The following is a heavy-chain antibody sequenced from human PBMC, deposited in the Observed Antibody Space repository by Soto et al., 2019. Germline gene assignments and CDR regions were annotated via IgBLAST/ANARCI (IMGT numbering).Heavy chain of an antibody. CDR2: INSDGSST. Sequence: EEQLVESGGGLVQPGGSLRLSCAASGFTFSSYWMHWVRQAPGKGLVWVSRINSDGSSTSYADSVKGRFTISRDNAKNKLNLKINSLRAEDTAVYYCARDRGYCSSGSCSQFGYWGQGTLVTVS. J-gene: IGHJ4*02. D-gene: IGHD2-15*01. CDR3: ARDRGYCSSGSCSQFGY. CDR1: GFTFSSYW. V-gene: IGHV3-74*01.